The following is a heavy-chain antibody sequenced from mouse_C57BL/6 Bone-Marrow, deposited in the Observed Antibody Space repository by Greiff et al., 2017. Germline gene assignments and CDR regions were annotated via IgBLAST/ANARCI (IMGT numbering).Heavy chain of an antibody. Sequence: EVKLMESGGGLVKPGGSLKLSCAASGFTFSSYAMSWVRQTPEKRLEWVATISDGGSYTYYPDNVKGRFTISRDNAKNNLYLQMSHLKSEDTAMYYCARDRGKLGSWYFDVWGTGTTVTVSS. CDR2: ISDGGSYT. J-gene: IGHJ1*03. CDR1: GFTFSSYA. CDR3: ARDRGKLGSWYFDV. V-gene: IGHV5-4*01. D-gene: IGHD4-1*01.